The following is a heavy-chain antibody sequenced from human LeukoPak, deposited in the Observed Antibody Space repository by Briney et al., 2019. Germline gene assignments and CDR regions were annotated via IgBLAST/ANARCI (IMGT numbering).Heavy chain of an antibody. V-gene: IGHV4-59*08. CDR3: ARQHRGSWFAFDI. D-gene: IGHD2-15*01. Sequence: PSETLSLTCTVSGGSISSYYWSWIRQPPGKGLEWIGYIYYSGSTNYNPSLKSRVTISVDTSKNQFSLKLSSVTAADTAVYYCARQHRGSWFAFDIWGQGTMVTVSS. CDR2: IYYSGST. J-gene: IGHJ3*02. CDR1: GGSISSYY.